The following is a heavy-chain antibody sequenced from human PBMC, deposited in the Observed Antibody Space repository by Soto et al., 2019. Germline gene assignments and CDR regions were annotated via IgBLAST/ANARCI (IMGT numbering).Heavy chain of an antibody. CDR2: ISYDGSNK. CDR1: GFTFSSYG. D-gene: IGHD6-6*01. J-gene: IGHJ6*02. V-gene: IGHV3-30*18. Sequence: GVSLRLSCAASGFTFSSYGMHWVRQAPGKGLEWVAVISYDGSNKYYADSVKGRFTISRDNSKNTLYLQMNSLRAEDTAVYYCAKVFGKQLGYYYYGMDVWGQGTTVTVSS. CDR3: AKVFGKQLGYYYYGMDV.